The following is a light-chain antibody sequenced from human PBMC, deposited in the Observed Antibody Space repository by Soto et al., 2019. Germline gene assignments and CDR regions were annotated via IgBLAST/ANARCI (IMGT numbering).Light chain of an antibody. CDR2: GAS. Sequence: EIVLTQSPGTLSLSPGERATLSCRASQSVSSSYLAWYQQKPGQAPRLLIYGASSRATGIPDRFSGSGSGTDCTLTISSLQSEDFAVYFCHQYFDWPRGTFGQGTKLEI. J-gene: IGKJ1*01. CDR3: HQYFDWPRGT. V-gene: IGKV3-20*01. CDR1: QSVSSSY.